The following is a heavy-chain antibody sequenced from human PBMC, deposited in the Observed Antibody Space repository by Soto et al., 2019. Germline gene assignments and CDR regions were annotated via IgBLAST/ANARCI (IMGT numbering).Heavy chain of an antibody. J-gene: IGHJ4*02. V-gene: IGHV3-33*01. D-gene: IGHD2-2*01. CDR2: IWYDGSKQ. CDR1: GFTFSSYG. Sequence: QVQLVESGGGVVQPGRPLRLSCVATGFTFSSYGMNWVRQAPGKGLEWVAVIWYDGSKQYYADSVKGRFSISRDNSKDTLYLQMNSLRAEDTAVYYCARDVVGYCRSSTCENSDYWGQGTLVTVSS. CDR3: ARDVVGYCRSSTCENSDY.